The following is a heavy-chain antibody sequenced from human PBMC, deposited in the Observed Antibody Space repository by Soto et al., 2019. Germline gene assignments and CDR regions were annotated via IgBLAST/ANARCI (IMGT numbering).Heavy chain of an antibody. Sequence: QVQLVQSGAGVQKPGASVKVSCEASGYRFTAYYMHWVRQAPGQGLEWMAIINPSSGVANYAQRFQGRFTMTRDTSTSTVYMELSRLRSEDTAVYYCARSPPLRECPGRDCSHFYYWGQATLVTVS. J-gene: IGHJ4*02. CDR2: INPSSGVA. V-gene: IGHV1-46*01. CDR1: GYRFTAYY. CDR3: ARSPPLRECPGRDCSHFYY. D-gene: IGHD2-21*02.